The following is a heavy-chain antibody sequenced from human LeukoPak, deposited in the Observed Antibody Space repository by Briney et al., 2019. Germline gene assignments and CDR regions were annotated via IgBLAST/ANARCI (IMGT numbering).Heavy chain of an antibody. CDR2: INPNSGGT. CDR3: ARERPHTARDAFDI. J-gene: IGHJ3*02. V-gene: IGHV1-2*04. D-gene: IGHD5-18*01. Sequence: GASVKVSCKASGYTFTGYYMHWVRQAPGQGLEWMGWINPNSGGTNYAQKFQGWVTMTRDTSISTAYMELSRLRSDDTAVYYCARERPHTARDAFDIWGQGTMVTVSS. CDR1: GYTFTGYY.